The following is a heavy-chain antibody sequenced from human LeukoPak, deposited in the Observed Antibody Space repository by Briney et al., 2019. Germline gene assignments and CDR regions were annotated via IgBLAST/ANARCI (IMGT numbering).Heavy chain of an antibody. CDR1: GFTFYDYA. CDR3: AKAPVVSSSWDFDY. V-gene: IGHV3-9*01. D-gene: IGHD6-6*01. Sequence: GGSLRLSCAASGFTFYDYAMHWVRQAPGKGLEWVSGISWNSGNIGYADSVKGRFTISRDNAKNSLYLQMNSLRAEDTAVYYCAKAPVVSSSWDFDYWGQGPLVTVSS. CDR2: ISWNSGNI. J-gene: IGHJ4*02.